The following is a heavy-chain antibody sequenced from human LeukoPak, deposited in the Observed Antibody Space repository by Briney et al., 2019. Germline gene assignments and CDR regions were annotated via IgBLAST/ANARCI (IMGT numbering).Heavy chain of an antibody. Sequence: PGGSLRLSCAASGFTFSSYGMHWVRQAPGKGLEWVAVISYDGSNKYYADSVKGRFTISRDNSKNTLYLQMNSLRAEDTAVYYCAKDLSQYQLLTFIDYWGQGTLFTVSS. D-gene: IGHD2-2*01. V-gene: IGHV3-30*18. CDR3: AKDLSQYQLLTFIDY. CDR1: GFTFSSYG. CDR2: ISYDGSNK. J-gene: IGHJ4*02.